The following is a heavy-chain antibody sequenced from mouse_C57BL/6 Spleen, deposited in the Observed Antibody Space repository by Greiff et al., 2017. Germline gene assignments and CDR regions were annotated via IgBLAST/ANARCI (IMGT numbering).Heavy chain of an antibody. J-gene: IGHJ2*01. CDR2: ISDGGSYT. Sequence: EVQRVESGGGLVKPGGSLKLSCAASGFTFSSYAMSWVRQTPEKRLEWVATISDGGSYTYYPDNVKGRFTISRDNAKNNLYLQMSHLKSEDTAMYYCARDDGGYFDYWGQGTTRTVSS. CDR3: ARDDGGYFDY. V-gene: IGHV5-4*01. D-gene: IGHD1-1*02. CDR1: GFTFSSYA.